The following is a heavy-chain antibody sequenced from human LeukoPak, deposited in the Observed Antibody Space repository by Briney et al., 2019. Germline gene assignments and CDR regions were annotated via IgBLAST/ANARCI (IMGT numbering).Heavy chain of an antibody. CDR1: GFTFDDYA. J-gene: IGHJ4*02. CDR3: AKDTTAMVRGADDY. CDR2: ISWNSGSI. Sequence: GRSLRLSCAASGFTFDDYAMHWVRQAPGKGLEWVSGISWNSGSIGYADSVKGRFTISRDNAKNSLHLQMNSLRAEDTALYYCAKDTTAMVRGADDYWGQGTLVTVSS. D-gene: IGHD3-10*01. V-gene: IGHV3-9*01.